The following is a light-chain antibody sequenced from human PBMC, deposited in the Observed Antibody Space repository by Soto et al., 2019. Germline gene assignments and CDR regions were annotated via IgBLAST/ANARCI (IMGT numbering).Light chain of an antibody. Sequence: DIQMTQSPSTLSASVGDRVTITCRASQSISSWLAWYQQKPGKAPKLLIYKASSLEGGILSRFSGSGSETEFTLTISSLQPEDFATYYCQQYNSYQYTFGQGTKLEIK. V-gene: IGKV1-5*03. CDR1: QSISSW. CDR3: QQYNSYQYT. J-gene: IGKJ2*01. CDR2: KAS.